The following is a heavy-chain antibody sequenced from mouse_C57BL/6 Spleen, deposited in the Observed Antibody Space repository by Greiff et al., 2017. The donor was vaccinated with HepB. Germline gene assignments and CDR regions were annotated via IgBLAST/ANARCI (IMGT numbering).Heavy chain of an antibody. CDR1: GYSITSGYY. J-gene: IGHJ2*01. CDR3: AGSSTTVDY. V-gene: IGHV3-6*01. CDR2: ISYDGSN. Sequence: EESGPGLVKPSQSLSLTCSATGYSITSGYYWYWIRQFPGNKLEWMGNISYDGSNNYNPSLKNRTSITRDTSKNQFYLKLNSVTTEATATYYCAGSSTTVDYWGQGTTLTVSS. D-gene: IGHD1-1*01.